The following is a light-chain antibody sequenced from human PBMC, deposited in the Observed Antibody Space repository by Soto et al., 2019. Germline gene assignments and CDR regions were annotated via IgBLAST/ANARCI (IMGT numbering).Light chain of an antibody. CDR3: SSYTTSNTRQIV. CDR1: SSDVGGYTY. Sequence: QSVLTQPASVSGSPGQAITISCTGTSSDVGGYTYVSWYQQHPGKAPKFIIYDVSNRPSGVSNRFSGSKSGNTASLTISGLQDEDEADYYCSSYTTSNTRQIVFGTGTKLTVL. V-gene: IGLV2-14*01. CDR2: DVS. J-gene: IGLJ1*01.